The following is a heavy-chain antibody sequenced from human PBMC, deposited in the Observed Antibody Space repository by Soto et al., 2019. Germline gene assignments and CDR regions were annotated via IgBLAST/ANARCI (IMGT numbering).Heavy chain of an antibody. CDR1: GYTFTSYG. J-gene: IGHJ6*02. Sequence: ASVKVSCKASGYTFTSYGISWVRQAPGQGLEWMGWISAYNGNTNYAQKLQGRVTMTTDTSTSTAYMELRSLRSEDTAVYYCAKVKYSSPMGYYYGMDVWGQGTTVTVSS. D-gene: IGHD3-22*01. CDR3: AKVKYSSPMGYYYGMDV. V-gene: IGHV1-18*01. CDR2: ISAYNGNT.